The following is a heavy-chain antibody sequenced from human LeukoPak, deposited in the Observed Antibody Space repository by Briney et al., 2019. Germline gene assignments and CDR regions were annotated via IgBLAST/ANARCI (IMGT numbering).Heavy chain of an antibody. D-gene: IGHD1-26*01. CDR3: ARVRSGSYYFDY. CDR2: INHSGST. CDR1: GGSISSRSYY. J-gene: IGHJ4*02. Sequence: SETLSLTCIVSGGSISSRSYYWDWIRQPPGKGLEWIGEINHSGSTNYNPSLKSRVTMSVDTSKNQFSLKLNSVTAADTAFYYCARVRSGSYYFDYWGQGTLVTVSS. V-gene: IGHV4-39*07.